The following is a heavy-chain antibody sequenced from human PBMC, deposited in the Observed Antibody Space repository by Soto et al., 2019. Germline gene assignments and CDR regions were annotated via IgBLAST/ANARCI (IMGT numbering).Heavy chain of an antibody. Sequence: EVELLESGGGLVQPGTSLRLSCAASGFSFSSSGMSWVRVRQAPGKGLEWVSGISANTDTTYYADSVTGRFTISRDSSKNTLYLQMNSLRPEDTDIYYCVKDKGYLNAYWGQGTRVTVS. D-gene: IGHD2-21*01. CDR2: ISANTDTT. J-gene: IGHJ4*02. V-gene: IGHV3-23*01. CDR3: VKDKGYLNAY. CDR1: GFSFSSSG.